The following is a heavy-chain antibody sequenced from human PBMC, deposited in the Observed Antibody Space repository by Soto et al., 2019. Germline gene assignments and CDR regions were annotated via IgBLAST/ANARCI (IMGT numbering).Heavy chain of an antibody. CDR3: ARDHKYYDILTGYGFDY. Sequence: GGSLRLSCAASGFTFSDHYMDWVRQAPGKGLEWVGRTRNKANSYTTEYAASVKGRFTISRDDSKNSLYLQMNSLKTEDTAVYYCARDHKYYDILTGYGFDYGG. V-gene: IGHV3-72*01. CDR2: TRNKANSYTT. D-gene: IGHD3-9*01. J-gene: IGHJ4*01. CDR1: GFTFSDHY.